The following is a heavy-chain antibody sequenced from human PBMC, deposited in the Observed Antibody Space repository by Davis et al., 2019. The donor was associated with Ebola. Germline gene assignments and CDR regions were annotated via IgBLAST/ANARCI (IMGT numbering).Heavy chain of an antibody. CDR1: GFTFSDYY. CDR3: ARDAGTWETPKQLVRGQYYYYGMDV. CDR2: ISSSSSYT. Sequence: PGGSLRLSCAASGFTFSDYYMSWIRQAPGKGLEWVSYISSSSSYTNYADSVKGRFTISRDNAKNSLYLQMNSLRAEDTAVYYCARDAGTWETPKQLVRGQYYYYGMDVWGQGTTVTVSS. J-gene: IGHJ6*02. D-gene: IGHD6-13*01. V-gene: IGHV3-11*06.